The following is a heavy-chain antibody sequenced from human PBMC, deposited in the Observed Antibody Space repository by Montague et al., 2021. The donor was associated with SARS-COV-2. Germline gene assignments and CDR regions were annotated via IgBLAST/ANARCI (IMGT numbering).Heavy chain of an antibody. J-gene: IGHJ4*02. D-gene: IGHD3-10*01. Sequence: SLRLSCAASGFTFSSYAMHWFRQAPGKGLEYVSAISSNGGSTYYANSVKGRFTISRDNSKNTLYLQMGSLRAEDMAVYYCARAGVWFGGLPLDYWGQGTLVTVSS. CDR1: GFTFSSYA. CDR3: ARAGVWFGGLPLDY. V-gene: IGHV3-64*01. CDR2: ISSNGGST.